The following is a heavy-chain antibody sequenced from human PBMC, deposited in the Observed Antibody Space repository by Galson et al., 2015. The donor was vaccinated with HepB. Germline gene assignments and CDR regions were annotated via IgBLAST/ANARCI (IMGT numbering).Heavy chain of an antibody. CDR3: ATDCHTWSGEDS. CDR1: GGSFSAYY. Sequence: ETLSLTCAVYGGSFSAYYWSWIRQSPEEGLEWIGKIDHSGGTYYNPSLKSRVTISIDTSKKQFSLKLTSVTAADTAVYYCATDCHTWSGEDSWGQGTLVTVSS. V-gene: IGHV4-34*01. D-gene: IGHD3-10*01. J-gene: IGHJ4*02. CDR2: IDHSGGT.